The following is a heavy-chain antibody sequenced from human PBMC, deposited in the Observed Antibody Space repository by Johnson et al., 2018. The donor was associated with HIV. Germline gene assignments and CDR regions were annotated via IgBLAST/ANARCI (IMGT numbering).Heavy chain of an antibody. J-gene: IGHJ3*01. CDR1: GFTVSSNY. CDR2: ISSSGSTI. CDR3: ARDLPGIYDAFDL. V-gene: IGHV3-11*01. D-gene: IGHD1-26*01. Sequence: QVQLVESGGGLVQPGGSLRLSCAASGFTVSSNYMSWVRQAPGKGLEWVSYISSSGSTIYYADSVKGRFAISRDVSKNILYLQMHSLRTEDTAYYYCARDLPGIYDAFDLWGQGTMVTISS.